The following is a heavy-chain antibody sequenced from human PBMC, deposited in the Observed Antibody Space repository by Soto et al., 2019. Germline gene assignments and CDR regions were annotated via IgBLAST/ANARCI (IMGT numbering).Heavy chain of an antibody. D-gene: IGHD6-6*01. CDR3: ARDKPRQLVRVYYYYYGMDV. Sequence: QVQLVQSGAEVKKPGASVKVSCKASGYTFTSYGISWVRQATGQGLEWMGWISAYNGNTNYAQKLQGRVTMTTDTSTSTAYMELRSLRADDTAVYYCARDKPRQLVRVYYYYYGMDVWGQGTTVTVSS. J-gene: IGHJ6*02. CDR2: ISAYNGNT. V-gene: IGHV1-18*01. CDR1: GYTFTSYG.